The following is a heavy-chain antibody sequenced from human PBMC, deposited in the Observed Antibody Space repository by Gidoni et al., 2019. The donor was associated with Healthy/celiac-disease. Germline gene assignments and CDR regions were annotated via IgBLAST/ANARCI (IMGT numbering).Heavy chain of an antibody. V-gene: IGHV3-48*03. Sequence: EVQLVESGGGLVQPGGSLRLSCAASGFTFSSYEMNWVRQAPGKGLGWVSYISSSGSTIYYADSVKGRFTISRDNAKNSLYLQMNSLRAEDTAVYYCARDLLVVVKDAFDIWGQGTMVTVSS. CDR3: ARDLLVVVKDAFDI. CDR2: ISSSGSTI. J-gene: IGHJ3*02. D-gene: IGHD3-22*01. CDR1: GFTFSSYE.